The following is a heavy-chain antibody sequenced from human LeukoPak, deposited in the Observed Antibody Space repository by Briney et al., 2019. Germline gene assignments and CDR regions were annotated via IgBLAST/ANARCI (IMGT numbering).Heavy chain of an antibody. CDR3: ARFMEANWGGRGRYFFDY. CDR2: IYTSGST. J-gene: IGHJ4*02. CDR1: GGSISSGSYY. D-gene: IGHD7-27*01. V-gene: IGHV4-61*02. Sequence: SETLSLTCTVSGGSISSGSYYWSWIRQPAGKGLEWIGRIYTSGSTNYNPPLKSRVTISVDTSKNQFSLKLSSVTAADTAVYYCARFMEANWGGRGRYFFDYWGQGTLVTVSS.